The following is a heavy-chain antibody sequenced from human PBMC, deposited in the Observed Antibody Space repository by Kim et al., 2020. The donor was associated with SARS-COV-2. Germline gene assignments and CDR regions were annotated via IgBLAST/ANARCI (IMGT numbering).Heavy chain of an antibody. V-gene: IGHV1-2*02. Sequence: ASVKVSCKASGYTFTGYYMHWVRQAPGQGLEWMGWINPNSGGTNYAQKFQGRVTMTRDTSISTAYMELSRLRSDDTAVYYCARFDSRGTTGGVDPWGQGTLVTVSS. D-gene: IGHD1-1*01. CDR3: ARFDSRGTTGGVDP. J-gene: IGHJ5*02. CDR2: INPNSGGT. CDR1: GYTFTGYY.